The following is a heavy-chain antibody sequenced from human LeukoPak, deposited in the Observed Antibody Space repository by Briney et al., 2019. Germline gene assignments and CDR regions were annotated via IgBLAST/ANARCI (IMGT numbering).Heavy chain of an antibody. CDR1: GGPISSSSYY. V-gene: IGHV4-61*01. J-gene: IGHJ4*02. D-gene: IGHD6-6*01. CDR3: ARVDPDSSSTLEVFDY. Sequence: SETLSLTCTVSGGPISSSSYYWSWIRQPPGKGLEWIGYIYYSGSTNYNPSLKSRVTISVDTSKNQFSLKLSSVTAADTAVYYCARVDPDSSSTLEVFDYWGQGTLVTVSS. CDR2: IYYSGST.